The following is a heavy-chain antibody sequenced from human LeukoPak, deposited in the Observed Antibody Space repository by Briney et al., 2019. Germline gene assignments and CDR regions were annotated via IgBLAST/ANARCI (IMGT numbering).Heavy chain of an antibody. D-gene: IGHD2-15*01. CDR1: GFTVSSKY. V-gene: IGHV3-53*01. CDR2: FYSSGTT. J-gene: IGHJ5*02. CDR3: AKGKGYCSGGSCYSVIGWFDP. Sequence: PGGSLRLSCVVSGFTVSSKYMTWVRQAPGKGLEWVSVFYSSGTTNYADSVKGRFIISRDNSKNTLYLQMNSLRAEDTAVYYCAKGKGYCSGGSCYSVIGWFDPWGQGTLVTVSS.